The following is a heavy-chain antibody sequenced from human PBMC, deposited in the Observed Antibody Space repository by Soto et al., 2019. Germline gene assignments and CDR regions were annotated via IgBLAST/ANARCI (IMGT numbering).Heavy chain of an antibody. J-gene: IGHJ6*02. Sequence: SETLSLTCAVYGGSFSGYYWSWIRQPPGKGLEWIGEINHSGSTNYNPSLKSRVAISVDTSKNQFSLKLSSVTAADTAVYYCAKDPQDSNFLLYGMDVWGQGPTVTVS. CDR3: AKDPQDSNFLLYGMDV. D-gene: IGHD4-4*01. CDR2: INHSGST. CDR1: GGSFSGYY. V-gene: IGHV4-34*01.